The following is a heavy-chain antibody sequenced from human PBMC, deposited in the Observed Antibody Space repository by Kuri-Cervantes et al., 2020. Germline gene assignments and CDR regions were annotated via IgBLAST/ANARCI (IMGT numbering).Heavy chain of an antibody. CDR3: ARSWSTRFQH. V-gene: IGHV4-59*12. CDR1: GGSISSYY. J-gene: IGHJ1*01. D-gene: IGHD6-13*01. CDR2: IYYSGST. Sequence: SETLSLTCTVSGGSISSYYWSWIRQPPGKGLEWIGYIYYSGSTNYNPSLKSRVTISVDTSKNQFSLKLSSVTAADTAVYYCARSWSTRFQHWGQGTPVTVSS.